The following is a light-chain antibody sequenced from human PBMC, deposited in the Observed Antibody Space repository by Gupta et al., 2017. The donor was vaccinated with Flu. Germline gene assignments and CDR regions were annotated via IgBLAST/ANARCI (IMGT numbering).Light chain of an antibody. Sequence: IGERATIYCKSIKSRLVSSNNKNYLAWYQQIPGQPPKLLIYGASTRVSGVRDRFSGRGSGTDFTLTISDRQAEDVAVYFCHHKDNTPQAFGHGTKVEIK. J-gene: IGKJ1*01. CDR3: HHKDNTPQA. CDR2: GAS. CDR1: KSRLVSSNNKNY. V-gene: IGKV4-1*01.